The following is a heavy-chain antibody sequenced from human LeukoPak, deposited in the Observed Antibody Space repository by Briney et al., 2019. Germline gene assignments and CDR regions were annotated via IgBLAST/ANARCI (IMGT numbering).Heavy chain of an antibody. V-gene: IGHV3-30*18. D-gene: IGHD5-12*01. CDR2: ISYDGSNK. Sequence: GRSLRLSCAASGFTFSSYGMHWVRQAPGKGLEWVAVISYDGSNKYYADPVKGRFTISRDNSKNTLYLQMNSLRAEDTAVYYCAKDLTGYDYFDYWGQGTLVTVSS. J-gene: IGHJ4*02. CDR1: GFTFSSYG. CDR3: AKDLTGYDYFDY.